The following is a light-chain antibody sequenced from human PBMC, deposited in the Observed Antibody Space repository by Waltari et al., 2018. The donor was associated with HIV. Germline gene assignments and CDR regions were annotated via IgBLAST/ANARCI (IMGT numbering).Light chain of an antibody. J-gene: IGLJ2*01. V-gene: IGLV3-21*04. CDR3: QVWDFRSDEVI. CDR1: DIGSQR. CDR2: DDD. Sequence: SYMLTQSPSVSVAPGTTAAITCGGNDIGSQRVHWYQHKSGQAPVLIIYDDDDRPSGIPERFSGSNSANTATLTITRVEAGDEADYFCQVWDFRSDEVIFGGGTKMTVL.